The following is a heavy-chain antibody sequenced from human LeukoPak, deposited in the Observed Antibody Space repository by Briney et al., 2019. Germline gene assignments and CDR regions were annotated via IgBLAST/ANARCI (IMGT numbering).Heavy chain of an antibody. Sequence: ASVTVSFKVSGYTLTELSMHWVRQAPGKGRAGVGGFDPEDGETIYAQKFQGRVTMTEDTSTDTAYMELSSLRSEDTAVYYCATRPWSGYHYYFDYWGQGTLVTVSS. CDR2: FDPEDGET. J-gene: IGHJ4*02. V-gene: IGHV1-24*01. D-gene: IGHD3-3*01. CDR1: GYTLTELS. CDR3: ATRPWSGYHYYFDY.